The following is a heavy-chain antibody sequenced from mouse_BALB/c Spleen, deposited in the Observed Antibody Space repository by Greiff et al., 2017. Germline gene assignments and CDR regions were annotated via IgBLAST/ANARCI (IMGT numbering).Heavy chain of an antibody. CDR3: ARTLLRLRGFAY. D-gene: IGHD1-2*01. J-gene: IGHJ3*01. V-gene: IGHV14-3*02. CDR1: GFNIKDTY. Sequence: VQLQQSGAELVKPGASVKLSCTASGFNIKDTYMHWVKQRPEQGLEWIGRIDPANGNTKYDPKFQGKATITADTSSITAYLQLSSQTSEDTAVYYCARTLLRLRGFAYWGQGTLVTVSA. CDR2: IDPANGNT.